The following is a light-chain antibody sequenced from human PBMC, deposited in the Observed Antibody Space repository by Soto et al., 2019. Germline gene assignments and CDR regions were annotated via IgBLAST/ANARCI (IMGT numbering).Light chain of an antibody. J-gene: IGKJ1*01. CDR2: KAS. CDR1: QTIINW. CDR3: QQYHTYWWT. V-gene: IGKV1-5*03. Sequence: DSHSANYPSTLSASFGDRVTITCRASQTIINWLAWYQQKPGKAPKLLIYKASTLEGEVPSRFSGSGSETEFTLTINSLQPDDSATYYCQQYHTYWWTFGQGTKVDI.